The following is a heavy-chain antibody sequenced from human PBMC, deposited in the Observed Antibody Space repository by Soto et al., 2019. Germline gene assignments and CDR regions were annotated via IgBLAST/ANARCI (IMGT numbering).Heavy chain of an antibody. J-gene: IGHJ4*02. CDR2: ISSSSSTI. CDR3: ARGPGYSSGWYTGYFDY. V-gene: IGHV3-48*02. Sequence: EVQLVESGGGLVQPGGSLRLSCAASGFTFSSYSMNWVRQAQGKGLEWVSYISSSSSTIYYADSVKGRFTISRDNAKNSLYLQMNSLRDEDTAVYYCARGPGYSSGWYTGYFDYWGQGTLVTVSS. CDR1: GFTFSSYS. D-gene: IGHD6-19*01.